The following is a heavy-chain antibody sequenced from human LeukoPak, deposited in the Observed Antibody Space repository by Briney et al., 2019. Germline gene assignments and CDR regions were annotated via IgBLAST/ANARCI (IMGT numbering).Heavy chain of an antibody. CDR1: GGSISSSSYY. J-gene: IGHJ3*02. CDR3: ARCPPKYSDAFDI. Sequence: PSETLSLTCTVSGGSISSSSYYWGWIRQPPGTGLEWIGIIYYSGSVSTYYSPSLKSRLSISVNTSKNHFSLKLSSVTAADTAVYYCARCPPKYSDAFDIWGQGTMVTVSS. CDR2: IYYSGSVST. V-gene: IGHV4-39*02. D-gene: IGHD2-21*01.